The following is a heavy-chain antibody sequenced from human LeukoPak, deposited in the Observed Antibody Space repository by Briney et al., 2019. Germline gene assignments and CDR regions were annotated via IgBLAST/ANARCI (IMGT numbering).Heavy chain of an antibody. CDR2: INTDGNDA. D-gene: IGHD2-2*01. CDR3: ARGSKLEPTALAS. V-gene: IGHV3-74*01. J-gene: IGHJ4*02. CDR1: GFTFSSFW. Sequence: GGSLRLSCAASGFTFSSFWMHWVRQAPGKGLVWVSRINTDGNDATCADSVKGRFTISRDNAKRTLYLQMKSLRAEDTGVFYCARGSKLEPTALASWGQGTLVTVSS.